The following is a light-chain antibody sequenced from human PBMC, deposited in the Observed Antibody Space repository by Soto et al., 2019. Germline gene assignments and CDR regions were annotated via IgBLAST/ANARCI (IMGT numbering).Light chain of an antibody. V-gene: IGKV1-12*01. CDR2: AAS. CDR3: LQDYNYQWT. J-gene: IGKJ1*01. CDR1: QGISSW. Sequence: DLPMTQSPSSVSATLGDKVSIXXRARQGISSWLAWYQQKPGKAPKLXIYAASTLQSGVPSRFSGSGSGTDFTLTISSLQPEEFATYHCLQDYNYQWTFGQGTKVDIK.